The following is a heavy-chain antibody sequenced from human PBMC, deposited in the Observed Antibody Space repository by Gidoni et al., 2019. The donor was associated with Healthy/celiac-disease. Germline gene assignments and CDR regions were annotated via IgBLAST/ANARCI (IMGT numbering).Heavy chain of an antibody. J-gene: IGHJ6*02. D-gene: IGHD1-26*01. CDR2: ISADNGNT. CDR3: ARDPDWESYSGSYYYYYGMDV. CDR1: GYTFTRYG. Sequence: QVQLVQSGAEVKKPGASVKVSCKASGYTFTRYGISWVRQAPGQGLEWMGWISADNGNTNDAQKLQGRVTMTTDTSTSTAYMELRSLRSDDTAVYYCARDPDWESYSGSYYYYYGMDVWGQGTTVTVSS. V-gene: IGHV1-18*01.